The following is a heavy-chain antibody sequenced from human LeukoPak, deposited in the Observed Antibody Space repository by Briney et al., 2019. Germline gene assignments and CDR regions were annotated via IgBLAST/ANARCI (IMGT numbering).Heavy chain of an antibody. V-gene: IGHV1-69*13. CDR2: IIPIFGTA. Sequence: GASVKVSCKASGYTFTSYDINWVRQAPGQGLEWMGGIIPIFGTANYAQKFQGRVTITADESTSTAYMELSSLRSEDTAVYYCARDLGYLGYWGQGTLVTVSS. CDR1: GYTFTSYD. CDR3: ARDLGYLGY. J-gene: IGHJ4*02.